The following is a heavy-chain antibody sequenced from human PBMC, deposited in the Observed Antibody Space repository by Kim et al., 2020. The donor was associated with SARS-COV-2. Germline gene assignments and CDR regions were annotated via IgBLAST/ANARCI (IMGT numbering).Heavy chain of an antibody. CDR3: ARHVYDYSPFDP. CDR2: IYHSGST. V-gene: IGHV4-4*02. J-gene: IGHJ5*02. Sequence: SETLSLTCAVSGGSISSSNWWSWVRQPPGKGLEWIGAIYHSGSTNYNPSPKSRVTISVDKSKNQFSLKLSSVTAAATAEYYCARHVYDYSPFDPWGQGTLVTVSS. D-gene: IGHD3-16*01. CDR1: GGSISSSNW.